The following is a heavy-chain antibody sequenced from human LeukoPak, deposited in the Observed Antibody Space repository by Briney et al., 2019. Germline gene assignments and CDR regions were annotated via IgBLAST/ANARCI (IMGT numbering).Heavy chain of an antibody. Sequence: GRSLRLSCAASGFTFDDYAMHWVRQAPGKGLEWVSGISWNSGSIGYVDSVKGRFTISRDNAKNSLYLQMNSLRAEDTALYYCAKDPTRDSSSPRWDFDYWGQGTLVTVSS. CDR1: GFTFDDYA. CDR2: ISWNSGSI. CDR3: AKDPTRDSSSPRWDFDY. D-gene: IGHD6-13*01. J-gene: IGHJ4*02. V-gene: IGHV3-9*01.